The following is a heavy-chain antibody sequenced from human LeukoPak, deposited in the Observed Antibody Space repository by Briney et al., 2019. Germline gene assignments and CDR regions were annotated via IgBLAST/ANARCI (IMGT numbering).Heavy chain of an antibody. V-gene: IGHV4-38-2*02. J-gene: IGHJ6*03. CDR3: ARSEPVYYYMDV. CDR1: GYPISSGYY. Sequence: SETLSLTCTVSGYPISSGYYWGWIRQPPGKGLEWIGSIYHSGSTYYNPSLKSRVTISVDTSKNQFSLKLSSVTAADTAVYYCARSEPVYYYMDVWGKGTTVTVSS. D-gene: IGHD1-14*01. CDR2: IYHSGST.